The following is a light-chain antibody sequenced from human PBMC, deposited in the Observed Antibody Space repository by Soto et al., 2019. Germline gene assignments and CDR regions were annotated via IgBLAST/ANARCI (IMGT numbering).Light chain of an antibody. CDR2: GAS. V-gene: IGKV3-20*01. Sequence: EIVMTQSPATLSMSPGERATLSCRASQSVSSNLAWYQQKPGQAPRLLIYGASSRATGIPDRFSGSGSGTDFTLTISRLEPEDFAVYYCQQYGRSPRTVGQGTKVDSK. CDR3: QQYGRSPRT. CDR1: QSVSSN. J-gene: IGKJ1*01.